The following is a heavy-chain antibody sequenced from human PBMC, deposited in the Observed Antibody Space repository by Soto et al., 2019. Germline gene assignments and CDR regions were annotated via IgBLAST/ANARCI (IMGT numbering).Heavy chain of an antibody. D-gene: IGHD2-15*01. CDR3: ERITPSLYCSGGSCYSFYYYMDV. V-gene: IGHV4-59*01. CDR2: IYYSGST. CDR1: GGSISSYY. Sequence: SETLSLTCTVSGGSISSYYWSWIRQPPGKGLEWIGYIYYSGSTNYNPSLKSRVTISVDTSKNQFSLKLSSVTAADTAVYYCERITPSLYCSGGSCYSFYYYMDVWGKGTTVTVSS. J-gene: IGHJ6*03.